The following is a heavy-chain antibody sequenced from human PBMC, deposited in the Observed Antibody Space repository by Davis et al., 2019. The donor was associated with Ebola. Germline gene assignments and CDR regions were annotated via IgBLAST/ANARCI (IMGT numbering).Heavy chain of an antibody. CDR1: GYTFTSYY. D-gene: IGHD5-12*01. J-gene: IGHJ6*04. V-gene: IGHV1-46*01. Sequence: ASVKVSCKASGYTFTSYYMHWVRQAPGQGLEWMGIINPSGGSTSYAQKFQGRVTMTTDTSTSTAYMELRSLRSDDTAVYYCAREGSGYDSLYYYGMDVWGKGTTVTVSS. CDR2: INPSGGST. CDR3: AREGSGYDSLYYYGMDV.